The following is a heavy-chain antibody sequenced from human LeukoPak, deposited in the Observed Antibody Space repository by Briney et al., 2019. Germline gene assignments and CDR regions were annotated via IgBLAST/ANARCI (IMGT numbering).Heavy chain of an antibody. J-gene: IGHJ4*02. CDR2: IGRSGGTL. V-gene: IGHV3-48*03. Sequence: GGSLRLSCAASGFSFSSYEMNWVRQAPGKGLEWVSYIGRSGGTLYYADSVKGRFTISRDNAKNSLYLQMNSLRAEDTAVYYCARDNSVDRHFDYWGQGTLVTVSS. CDR3: ARDNSVDRHFDY. D-gene: IGHD2/OR15-2a*01. CDR1: GFSFSSYE.